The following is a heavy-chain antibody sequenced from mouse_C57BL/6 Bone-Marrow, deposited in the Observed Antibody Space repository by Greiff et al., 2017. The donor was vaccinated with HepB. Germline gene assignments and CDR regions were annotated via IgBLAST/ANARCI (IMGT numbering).Heavy chain of an antibody. CDR3: TTTAQAKYFDY. D-gene: IGHD3-2*02. J-gene: IGHJ2*01. V-gene: IGHV14-4*01. CDR1: GFNIKDDY. Sequence: EVQLVESGAELVRPGASVKLSCTASGFNIKDDYMHWVKQRPEQGLEWIGWIDPENGDTEYASKFQGKATITADTSSNTAYLQLSSLTSEDTAVYYCTTTAQAKYFDYWGQGTTLTVSS. CDR2: IDPENGDT.